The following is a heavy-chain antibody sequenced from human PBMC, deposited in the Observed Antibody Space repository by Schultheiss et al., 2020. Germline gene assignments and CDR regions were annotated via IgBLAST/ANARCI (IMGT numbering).Heavy chain of an antibody. V-gene: IGHV3-74*01. CDR3: AKDMRYSSGWYSPGGMDV. J-gene: IGHJ6*02. D-gene: IGHD6-19*01. CDR2: INSDGSST. Sequence: GGSLRLSCAASGFTFSSYWMHWVRQAPGKGLVWVSRINSDGSSTSYADSVKGRFTISRDNAKNTLYLQMNSLRAEDTAVYYCAKDMRYSSGWYSPGGMDVWGQGTTVTVSS. CDR1: GFTFSSYW.